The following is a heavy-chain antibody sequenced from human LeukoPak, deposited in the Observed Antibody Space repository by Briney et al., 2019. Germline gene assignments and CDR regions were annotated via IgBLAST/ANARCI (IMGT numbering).Heavy chain of an antibody. CDR1: GVSFSGYY. CDR2: INGDGSWT. D-gene: IGHD2-2*01. Sequence: ETLSLTCAVYGVSFSGYYWSWIRQPPGKGLEWVSHINGDGSWTTYADSVKGRFTISKDNAKNTVYLQMNNLRAEDTAVYYCVSFYETYWGRGTLVTVSS. CDR3: VSFYETY. V-gene: IGHV3-74*01. J-gene: IGHJ4*02.